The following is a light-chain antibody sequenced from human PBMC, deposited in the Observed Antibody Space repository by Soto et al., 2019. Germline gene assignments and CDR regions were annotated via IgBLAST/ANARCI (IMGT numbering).Light chain of an antibody. Sequence: DIKMTQSPATLSGSVGDRVTLACRASQTISSWVAWYQQKPGKATKFLIYKASTLKRVGPSRFRGSGAGTDFTLTSSSLQPEDFATYCCQHASSFPHTFGGGTKAEI. CDR1: QTISSW. CDR2: KAS. V-gene: IGKV1-5*03. J-gene: IGKJ4*01. CDR3: QHASSFPHT.